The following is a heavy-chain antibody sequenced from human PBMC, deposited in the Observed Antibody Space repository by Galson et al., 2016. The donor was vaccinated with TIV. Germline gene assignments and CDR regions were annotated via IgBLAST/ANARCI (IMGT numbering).Heavy chain of an antibody. Sequence: SLRLSCAASGFSFNSYAMNWVRQAPGKGLEWVSSIRGTGGSTYYADSVKGRFTISRDSYKDTVYPQMNSLRAEDTAIYFCAKDRQWLPSSLGCWGQGLLVTV. J-gene: IGHJ4*02. CDR2: IRGTGGST. D-gene: IGHD5-12*01. V-gene: IGHV3-23*01. CDR3: AKDRQWLPSSLGC. CDR1: GFSFNSYA.